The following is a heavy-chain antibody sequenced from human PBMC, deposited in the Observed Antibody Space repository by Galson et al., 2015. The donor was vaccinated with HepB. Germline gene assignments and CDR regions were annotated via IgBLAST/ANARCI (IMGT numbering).Heavy chain of an antibody. V-gene: IGHV3-11*06. J-gene: IGHJ3*02. CDR3: ARGLGSYYYDSSGYYGDAFDI. Sequence: SLRLSCAASGFTFSDYYMSWIRQAPGKGLEWVSYISSSSSYTNYADSVKGRVTISRDNAKNSLYLQMNSLRAEDTAVYYCARGLGSYYYDSSGYYGDAFDIWGQGTMVTVSS. CDR1: GFTFSDYY. CDR2: ISSSSSYT. D-gene: IGHD3-22*01.